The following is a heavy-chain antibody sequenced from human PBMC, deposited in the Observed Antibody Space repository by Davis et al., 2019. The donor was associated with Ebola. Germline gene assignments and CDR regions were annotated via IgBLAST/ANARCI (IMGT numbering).Heavy chain of an antibody. V-gene: IGHV3-74*01. CDR1: GFTFSNHY. CDR3: VRDTSHQLPHWLYYFYGMDV. J-gene: IGHJ6*02. CDR2: IKTDGSTT. Sequence: PGGSLRLSCAASGFTFSNHYMHWVRQAPGKGLEWVARIKTDGSTTRYADSVQGRFTISRDNTKNTLYLQMNNVRGDDTAVYYCVRDTSHQLPHWLYYFYGMDVWGQGTTVTVSS. D-gene: IGHD2-2*01.